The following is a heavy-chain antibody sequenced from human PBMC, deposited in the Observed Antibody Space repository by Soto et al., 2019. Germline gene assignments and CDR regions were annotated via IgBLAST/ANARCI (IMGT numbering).Heavy chain of an antibody. J-gene: IGHJ6*02. CDR3: ARQGFGALHGRVDV. CDR1: GGSISSYY. D-gene: IGHD3-10*01. V-gene: IGHV4-59*08. CDR2: VHHSWGS. Sequence: QVQLQESGPGLVKPSETLSLSCTVSGGSISSYYWSWIRQPPGKGMEWIGYVHHSWGSTYNPSLQSRVAISLDPPKSQFSLKLTSVTSTDTAVYYCARQGFGALHGRVDVWGQGTTVTVSS.